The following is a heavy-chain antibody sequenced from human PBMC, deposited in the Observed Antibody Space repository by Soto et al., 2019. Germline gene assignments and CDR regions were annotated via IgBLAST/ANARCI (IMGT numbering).Heavy chain of an antibody. V-gene: IGHV3-48*02. CDR3: ARDNGMAGSFDP. J-gene: IGHJ5*02. CDR2: ITSSSSTI. D-gene: IGHD2-8*01. Sequence: LRLSCEGSGFIFSIFEMNWVRQAPGKGLEWISYITSSSSTIYYADSVKGRFTISRDNAKNSLYLQMNSLRDEDTAMYYCARDNGMAGSFDPWGQGTLVTVSS. CDR1: GFIFSIFE.